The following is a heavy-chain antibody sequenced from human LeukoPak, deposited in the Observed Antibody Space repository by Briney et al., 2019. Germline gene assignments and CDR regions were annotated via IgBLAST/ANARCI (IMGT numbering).Heavy chain of an antibody. J-gene: IGHJ4*02. Sequence: PGGSLRLSCAASGFTFSSYAMSWVRQAPGKGLEWVSAISGSGTSTYYADSVKGRFTISRDNSKNTLYLQMNSLRAEDTAVYYCAKEGTYCSSTSCYRSPFDYWGQGTLVTVSS. V-gene: IGHV3-23*01. CDR2: ISGSGTST. CDR1: GFTFSSYA. D-gene: IGHD2-2*02. CDR3: AKEGTYCSSTSCYRSPFDY.